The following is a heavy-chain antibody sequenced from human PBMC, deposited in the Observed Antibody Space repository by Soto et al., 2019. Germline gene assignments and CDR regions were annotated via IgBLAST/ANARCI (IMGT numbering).Heavy chain of an antibody. Sequence: SVKVSCKASGGTFSSYTISWVRQAPGQGLEWMGRIIPILGIANYAQKFQGRVTITADKSTSTAYMELSSLRSEDTAVYYCARVGVVPAAIGAFDIWGQGTMVTVSS. D-gene: IGHD2-2*01. V-gene: IGHV1-69*02. CDR1: GGTFSSYT. J-gene: IGHJ3*02. CDR3: ARVGVVPAAIGAFDI. CDR2: IIPILGIA.